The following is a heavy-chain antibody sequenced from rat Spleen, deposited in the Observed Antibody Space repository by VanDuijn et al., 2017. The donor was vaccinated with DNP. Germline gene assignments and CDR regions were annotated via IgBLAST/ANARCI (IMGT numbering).Heavy chain of an antibody. Sequence: EVQLAESGGGLVQPGRSLKLSCAASGFTFSNYFMAWVRQAPTKGLEWVALVSLDGTRTYYRDSVKGRFTLSRDNAESIIYLHMDSLRSDDTATYYCTTASTIYWGQGVMVTVSS. V-gene: IGHV5-20*01. CDR2: VSLDGTRT. CDR3: TTASTIY. J-gene: IGHJ2*01. CDR1: GFTFSNYF.